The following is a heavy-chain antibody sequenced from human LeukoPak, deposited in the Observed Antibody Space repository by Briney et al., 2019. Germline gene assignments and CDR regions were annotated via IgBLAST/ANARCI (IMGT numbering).Heavy chain of an antibody. CDR2: IYYSGST. D-gene: IGHD2-21*02. V-gene: IGHV4-39*07. CDR1: GGSISSSTSGWGWY. Sequence: SETLSLTCTVSGGSISSSTSGWGWYWGWIRQPPGKGLEWIGSIYYSGSTYYNPSLKGRVTISVDTSKNQFSMNLNSVTAADTAVYYCARDAPIGGDNPFDIWGQGTMVTVSS. CDR3: ARDAPIGGDNPFDI. J-gene: IGHJ3*02.